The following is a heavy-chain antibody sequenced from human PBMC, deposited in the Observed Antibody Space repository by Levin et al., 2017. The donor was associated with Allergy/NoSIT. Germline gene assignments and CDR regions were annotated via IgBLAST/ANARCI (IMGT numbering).Heavy chain of an antibody. CDR3: ARVPSGDDFWSGYPYYYYYYYMDV. CDR2: ISAYNGNT. J-gene: IGHJ6*03. CDR1: GYTFTSYG. V-gene: IGHV1-18*01. Sequence: ASVKVSCKASGYTFTSYGISWVRQAPGQGLEWMGWISAYNGNTNYAQKLQGRVTMTTDTSTSTAYMELRSLRSDDTAVYYCARVPSGDDFWSGYPYYYYYYYMDVWGKGTTVTVSS. D-gene: IGHD3-3*01.